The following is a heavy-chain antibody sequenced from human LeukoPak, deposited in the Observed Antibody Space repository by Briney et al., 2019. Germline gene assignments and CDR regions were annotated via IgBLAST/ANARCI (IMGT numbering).Heavy chain of an antibody. V-gene: IGHV4-4*02. Sequence: SGTLSLTCAGSGGSISSSNWWSWVRQPPGKGLEWIGQIYHSGSTNYNPSLKSLVTISVDTSKNQLSLKLSSVTAADTAVYYCAREPGFDSSGYLNWFDPWGQGTVVTVSS. J-gene: IGHJ5*02. D-gene: IGHD3-22*01. CDR3: AREPGFDSSGYLNWFDP. CDR2: IYHSGST. CDR1: GGSISSSNW.